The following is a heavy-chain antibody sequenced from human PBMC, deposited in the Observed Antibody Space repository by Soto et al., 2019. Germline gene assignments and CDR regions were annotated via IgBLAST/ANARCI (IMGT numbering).Heavy chain of an antibody. V-gene: IGHV4-34*01. J-gene: IGHJ4*02. CDR2: INHSGST. Sequence: TLSLTCAVYGGSFSGYYWSWIRQPPGKGLEWIGEINHSGSTNYNPSLKSRVTISVDTSKNQFSLKLSSVTAADTAVYYCARGGGYGAFDYWGQGTLVTVSS. D-gene: IGHD5-18*01. CDR3: ARGGGYGAFDY. CDR1: GGSFSGYY.